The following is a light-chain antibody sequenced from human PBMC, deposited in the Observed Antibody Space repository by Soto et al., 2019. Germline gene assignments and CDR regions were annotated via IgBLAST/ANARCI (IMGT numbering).Light chain of an antibody. CDR1: SSDVGDYNR. Sequence: QSALTQPPSVSGSPGQSVTISCTGTSSDVGDYNRVSWYQQHPGKAPKLLIYEVSNRPSGVSHRFSGSKSGNTASLTISGLQAEDEADYYCSSYTITNILSYVFGTGTKVTVL. CDR2: EVS. J-gene: IGLJ1*01. CDR3: SSYTITNILSYV. V-gene: IGLV2-14*01.